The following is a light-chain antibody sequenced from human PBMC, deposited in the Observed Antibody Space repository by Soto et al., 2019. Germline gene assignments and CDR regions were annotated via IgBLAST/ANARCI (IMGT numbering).Light chain of an antibody. CDR2: TAS. Sequence: DIHMTQSPSTLSGSVIDRVIITCHSSQSIGSWLAWYQQQPGKVPKLLIYTASTLKSGVPSRFSGSGSGTEFTLTISSLQPDDFATYYCQQYNSYSWTFGQGTKVDIK. CDR3: QQYNSYSWT. CDR1: QSIGSW. J-gene: IGKJ1*01. V-gene: IGKV1-5*03.